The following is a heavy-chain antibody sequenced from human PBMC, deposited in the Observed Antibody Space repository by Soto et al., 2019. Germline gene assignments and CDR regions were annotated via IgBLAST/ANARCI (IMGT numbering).Heavy chain of an antibody. J-gene: IGHJ6*02. CDR1: GGSVSSGGYY. V-gene: IGHV4-31*02. D-gene: IGHD3-3*01. CDR3: ARARGSVLRFLEWFLMDV. Sequence: SETLSLTCTVSGGSVSSGGYYWSWIRQHPGKGLEWIGYIYYSGSTYYNPSLKSRVTISVDTSKNQFSLKLSSVTAADTAVYHCARARGSVLRFLEWFLMDVWGQGTTVT. CDR2: IYYSGST.